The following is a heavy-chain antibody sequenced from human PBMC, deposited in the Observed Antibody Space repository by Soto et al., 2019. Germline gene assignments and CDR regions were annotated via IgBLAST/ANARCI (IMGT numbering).Heavy chain of an antibody. J-gene: IGHJ2*01. Sequence: ASVEVSCEASGGTFSSYAISWVRQAPGQGLEWMGDIIPIFGTPFYAQKFHGRLTITADESTATASMELGSLRAADTAVYYCVRESPQDRYFDMWGRGPLVTV. V-gene: IGHV1-69*13. CDR1: GGTFSSYA. CDR2: IIPIFGTP. CDR3: VRESPQDRYFDM.